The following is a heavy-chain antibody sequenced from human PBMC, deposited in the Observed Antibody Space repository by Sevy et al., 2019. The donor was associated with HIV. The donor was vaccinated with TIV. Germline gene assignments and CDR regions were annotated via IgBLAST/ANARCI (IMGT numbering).Heavy chain of an antibody. CDR2: ISYDGSNK. V-gene: IGHV3-30-3*01. CDR1: GFTFSSYA. J-gene: IGHJ4*02. CDR3: ARDFSPYCSGGICQRLFGY. Sequence: GGSLRLSCAASGFTFSSYAMHWVRQAPGKGLEWVAVISYDGSNKYYADSVKGRFTISRDNSKNTRYLQRHSLRAEDTAVYYCARDFSPYCSGGICQRLFGYWGQGTLVTVSS. D-gene: IGHD2-15*01.